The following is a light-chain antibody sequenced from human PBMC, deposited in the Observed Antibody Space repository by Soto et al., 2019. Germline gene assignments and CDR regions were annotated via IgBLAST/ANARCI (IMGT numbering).Light chain of an antibody. CDR3: QLSYFIPLT. CDR2: AES. CDR1: QSIGSY. Sequence: DNEITQSPSSLSAGLGDSVGITCRASQSIGSYVNWYQQKPGKAPNLLIYAESSLQSGVPSRFSGSGSGTDFTLTISSLQPEDSTTYHCQLSYFIPLTCGQGT. J-gene: IGKJ5*01. V-gene: IGKV1-39*01.